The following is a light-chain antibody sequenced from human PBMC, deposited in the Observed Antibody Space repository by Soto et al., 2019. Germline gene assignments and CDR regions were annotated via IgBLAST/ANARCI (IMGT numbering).Light chain of an antibody. CDR1: QSISSY. CDR2: AAS. J-gene: IGKJ2*01. CDR3: QQDYSTPYT. Sequence: DIQMTQSPSSLSASVGDRVTITCRASQSISSYLNWYQQKPGRAPKLLIFAASSLQSGVPSRFSGSGPGGDFTLTSRSLQPEDFATYYCQQDYSTPYTFGRWTKLEIK. V-gene: IGKV1-39*01.